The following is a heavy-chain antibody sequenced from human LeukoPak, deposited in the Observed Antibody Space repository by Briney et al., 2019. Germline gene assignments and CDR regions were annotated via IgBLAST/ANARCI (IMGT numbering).Heavy chain of an antibody. D-gene: IGHD3-22*01. CDR3: ARHRYYYHSSGYYYVGYFDC. CDR2: TSRGEGT. J-gene: IGHJ4*02. V-gene: IGHV4-34*01. Sequence: SETLSLTCAVYGGSFNDYFCSWIRQPPGKGLEWIGETSRGEGTHYSSSLRSRVIISVDTSKNQCSLRLSSVTAADTAVYYCARHRYYYHSSGYYYVGYFDCWGQGTLVTVSS. CDR1: GGSFNDYF.